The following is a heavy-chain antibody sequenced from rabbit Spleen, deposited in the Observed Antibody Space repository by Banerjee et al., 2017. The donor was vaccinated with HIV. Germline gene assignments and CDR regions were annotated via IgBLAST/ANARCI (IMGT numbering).Heavy chain of an antibody. CDR2: VVSTDGRT. Sequence: QSLEESGGGLVKPGGTLTLTCTVSGFSFSSSYWMCWVRQAPGKGLEWIACVVSTDGRTAYASRAKGRFTISRTSSTTVTLQMTSLTVADTATYVCARENSDYAFKLWGQGTLVTVS. CDR1: GFSFSSSYW. CDR3: ARENSDYAFKL. J-gene: IGHJ4*01. V-gene: IGHV1S40*01. D-gene: IGHD1-1*01.